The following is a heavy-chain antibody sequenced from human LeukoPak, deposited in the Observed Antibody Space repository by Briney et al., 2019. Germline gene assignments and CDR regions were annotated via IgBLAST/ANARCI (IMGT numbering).Heavy chain of an antibody. V-gene: IGHV3-23*01. CDR3: AKTPYSNPFRVPFDY. CDR1: GFTFSSYA. D-gene: IGHD4-11*01. J-gene: IGHJ4*02. Sequence: GGSLRLSCAASGFTFSSYAMSWVRQAPGKGLEWVSAISDSGGSTYYADSVKGRFTISRDNSKNTLYLQMNSLRAEDTAVYYCAKTPYSNPFRVPFDYWGQGTLVTVSS. CDR2: ISDSGGST.